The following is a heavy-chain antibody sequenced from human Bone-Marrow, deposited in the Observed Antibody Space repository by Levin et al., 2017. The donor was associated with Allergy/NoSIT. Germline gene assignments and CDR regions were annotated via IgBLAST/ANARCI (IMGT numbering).Heavy chain of an antibody. CDR1: GFTFSRNY. D-gene: IGHD1-7*01. V-gene: IGHV3-66*01. CDR2: IYSGGDT. J-gene: IGHJ4*02. CDR3: ARDGHGTATGTP. Sequence: GGSLRLSCAASGFTFSRNYMSWVRQAPGKGLEWVSLIYSGGDTQYADSVKGRFTISRDNSKNTLYLQMNSLIVDDTAGYYCARDGHGTATGTPWGQGTLVTVSS.